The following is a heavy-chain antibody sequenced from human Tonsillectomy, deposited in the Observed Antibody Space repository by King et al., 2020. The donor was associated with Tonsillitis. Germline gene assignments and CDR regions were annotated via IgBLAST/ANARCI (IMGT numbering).Heavy chain of an antibody. CDR2: INSDGSST. J-gene: IGHJ6*02. D-gene: IGHD3-3*01. V-gene: IGHV3-74*01. CDR3: ARSPYDFWGGYYYYGLDV. CDR1: GFTFSSYW. Sequence: VQLVESGGGLVQPGGSLRLSCAASGFTFSSYWMHWVRQAPGKGLVWVSRINSDGSSTSYADSVKGRFTISRDNAKNTLYLQMNSLRAEDTAVYYCARSPYDFWGGYYYYGLDVWGQGTTVTVSS.